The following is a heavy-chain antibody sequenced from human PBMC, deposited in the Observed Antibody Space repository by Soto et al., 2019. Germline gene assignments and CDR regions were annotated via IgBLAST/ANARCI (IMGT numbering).Heavy chain of an antibody. CDR2: FNGNDGGT. V-gene: IGHV3-23*01. CDR3: AKLSSVPTAILNWFDP. Sequence: GSLRLACVASGXSFSGYALSWVRQAPGKGLELVSTFNGNDGGTFYATYVKGRFNMSRENSKNTLQLQINNLSTEETAIYYCAKLSSVPTAILNWFDPWGQGTLGTVSS. CDR1: GXSFSGYA. J-gene: IGHJ5*02. D-gene: IGHD2-21*02.